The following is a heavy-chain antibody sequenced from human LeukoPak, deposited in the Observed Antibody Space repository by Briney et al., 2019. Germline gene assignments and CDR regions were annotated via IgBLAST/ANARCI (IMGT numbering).Heavy chain of an antibody. D-gene: IGHD1-1*01. CDR2: INTDGSGT. Sequence: GGSLRLSCAASGFIFSDYWMHWVRQAPGKGLVWVSRINTDGSGTTYADSVKGRFTISRDNAKNTLHLQMNSLRAEDTAVYYCAKDDWNDYYMDVWGKGTTVTVSS. J-gene: IGHJ6*03. CDR3: AKDDWNDYYMDV. V-gene: IGHV3-74*01. CDR1: GFIFSDYW.